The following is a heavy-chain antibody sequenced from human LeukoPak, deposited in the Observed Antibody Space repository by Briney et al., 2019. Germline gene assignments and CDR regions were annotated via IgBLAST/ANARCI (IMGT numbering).Heavy chain of an antibody. CDR1: GFIFSSYA. CDR3: AKVRKYYYDSSGFGFDY. J-gene: IGHJ4*02. D-gene: IGHD3-22*01. CDR2: ISGSGGST. Sequence: PGGSLRLSCAASGFIFSSYAMSWVRQAPGKGLEWVSTISGSGGSTYYADSVKGRFTISRDNSKNTVYLQMNSLRAEDTAVYYCAKVRKYYYDSSGFGFDYWGQGTLVTVSS. V-gene: IGHV3-23*01.